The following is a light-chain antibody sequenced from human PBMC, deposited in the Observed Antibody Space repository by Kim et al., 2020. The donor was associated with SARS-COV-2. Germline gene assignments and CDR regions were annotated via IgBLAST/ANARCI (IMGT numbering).Light chain of an antibody. CDR3: QQRSNWPLT. J-gene: IGKJ4*01. CDR1: QGVSSY. CDR2: DAS. V-gene: IGKV3-11*01. Sequence: VSPGERATLTCRASQGVSSYLAWYQQRPGQAPRLLIYDASNRATGIPPRFSGSGSGTDFTLTISSLEPEDFAIYYCQQRSNWPLTFGGGTKVDIK.